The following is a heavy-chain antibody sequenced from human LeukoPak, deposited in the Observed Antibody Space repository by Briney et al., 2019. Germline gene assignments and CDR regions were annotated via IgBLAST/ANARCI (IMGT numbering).Heavy chain of an antibody. J-gene: IGHJ4*02. V-gene: IGHV1-2*02. CDR1: GYTFTSYD. CDR3: ARDSRAVMITFGGVPSPVDY. CDR2: INPNSGGT. D-gene: IGHD3-16*01. Sequence: ASVKVSCKASGYTFTSYDINWVRQATGQGLEWMGWINPNSGGTNYAQKFQGRVTMTSDASISTAYMELRSLRSDDTAVYYCARDSRAVMITFGGVPSPVDYWGQGTLVTVSS.